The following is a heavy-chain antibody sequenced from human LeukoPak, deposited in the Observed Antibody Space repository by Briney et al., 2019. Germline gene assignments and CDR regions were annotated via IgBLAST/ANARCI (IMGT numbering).Heavy chain of an antibody. CDR1: GFTFGDYA. CDR2: IRSKAYGGTT. J-gene: IGHJ4*02. D-gene: IGHD3-9*01. CDR3: TAELYYDILTFDY. Sequence: GGSLRLSCTASGFTFGDYAMSWVRQAPGKGLEWVGFIRSKAYGGTTEYAASVKGRFTISRDDSKSIAYLQMNSLKTEDTAVYYCTAELYYDILTFDYWGQGTLVTVSS. V-gene: IGHV3-49*04.